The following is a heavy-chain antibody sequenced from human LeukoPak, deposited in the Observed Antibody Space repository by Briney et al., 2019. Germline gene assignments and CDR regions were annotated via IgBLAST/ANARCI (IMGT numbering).Heavy chain of an antibody. V-gene: IGHV3-7*01. J-gene: IGHJ6*04. D-gene: IGHD3-10*01. Sequence: GGSLRLSCAASGFTFSSYSMNWVRQAPGKGLEWVANIKQDGSEKYYVDSVKGRFTISRDNAKNSLYLQMNSLRAEDTAVYYCARDSGPNGSGVVWGKGTTVTVSS. CDR2: IKQDGSEK. CDR1: GFTFSSYS. CDR3: ARDSGPNGSGVV.